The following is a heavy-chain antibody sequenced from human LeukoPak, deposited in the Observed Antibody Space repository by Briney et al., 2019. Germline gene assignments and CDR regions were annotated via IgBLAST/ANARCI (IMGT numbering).Heavy chain of an antibody. J-gene: IGHJ4*02. Sequence: PGGSLRLSCAASGFIFSDYYMTWIRQAPGKGLEWVSDISSSRSYTNYADSVKGRFTISRDNAKKTLYLQMNSLRAEDTAVYYCARGESRVAETGKIGYWGQGTLVTVSS. D-gene: IGHD6-19*01. CDR1: GFIFSDYY. V-gene: IGHV3-11*06. CDR3: ARGESRVAETGKIGY. CDR2: ISSSRSYT.